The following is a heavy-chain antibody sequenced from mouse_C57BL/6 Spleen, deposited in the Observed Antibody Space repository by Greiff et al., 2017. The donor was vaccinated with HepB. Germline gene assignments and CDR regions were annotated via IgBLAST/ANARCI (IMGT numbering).Heavy chain of an antibody. V-gene: IGHV5-2*03. CDR1: EYEFPSHD. Sequence: EVKVEESGGGLVQPGESLKLSCESNEYEFPSHDMSWVRKTPEKRLELVAAINSDGGSTYYPDTMERRFIISRDNTKKTLYLQMSSLRSEETALYYCARGGVDGYFAYWGQGTLVTVSA. D-gene: IGHD2-3*01. J-gene: IGHJ3*01. CDR3: ARGGVDGYFAY. CDR2: INSDGGST.